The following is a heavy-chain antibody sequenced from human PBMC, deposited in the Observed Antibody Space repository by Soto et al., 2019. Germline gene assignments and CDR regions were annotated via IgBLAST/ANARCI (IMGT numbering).Heavy chain of an antibody. CDR1: GFTFDDYA. Sequence: PGGSLRLSCAASGFTFDDYAMDWVRQAPGKGLEWVSGISWNSGSIGYADSVKGRFTISRDNAKNSLYLQMNSLRAEDTALYYCAKGGHMILEAFDIWGQGTMVTVSS. CDR2: ISWNSGSI. D-gene: IGHD3-16*01. CDR3: AKGGHMILEAFDI. J-gene: IGHJ3*02. V-gene: IGHV3-9*01.